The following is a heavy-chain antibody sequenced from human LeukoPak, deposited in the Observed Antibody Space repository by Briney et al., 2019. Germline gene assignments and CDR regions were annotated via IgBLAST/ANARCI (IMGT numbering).Heavy chain of an antibody. CDR1: GGSFSGYY. CDR2: INHSGST. Sequence: SETLSLTCAVYGGSFSGYYWSWIRQPPGKGLEWIGEINHSGSTNCNPSLKSRVTISVDTSKNQFSLKLSSVTAADTAVYYCATSSGIAVSYFDYWGQGTLVTVSS. CDR3: ATSSGIAVSYFDY. V-gene: IGHV4-34*01. D-gene: IGHD6-19*01. J-gene: IGHJ4*02.